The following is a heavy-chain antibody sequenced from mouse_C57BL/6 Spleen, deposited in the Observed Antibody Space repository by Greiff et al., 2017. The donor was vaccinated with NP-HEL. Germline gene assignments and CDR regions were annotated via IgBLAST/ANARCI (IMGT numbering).Heavy chain of an antibody. CDR2: MYSGKGKT. CDR1: GYTFTSYG. CDR3: ARGDSYSNYGDYAMDY. J-gene: IGHJ4*01. D-gene: IGHD2-5*01. V-gene: IGHV1-58*01. Sequence: VQLKQSGAELVRPGASVKMSCKTSGYTFTSYGINWVKQRPGQGREWMGEMYSGKGKTEYNEKFKGKATLTSDTSSSTAYMQLSSLTSEDSAIYYCARGDSYSNYGDYAMDYWGQGTSVTVSS.